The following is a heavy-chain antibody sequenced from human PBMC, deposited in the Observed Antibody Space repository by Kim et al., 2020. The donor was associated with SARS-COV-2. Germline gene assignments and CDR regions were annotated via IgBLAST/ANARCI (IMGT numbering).Heavy chain of an antibody. D-gene: IGHD1-26*01. CDR1: GFTFSSYA. Sequence: GGSLRLSCAASGFTFSSYAMSWVRQAPGKGLEWVSAISGSGGSTYYADSVKGRFTISRDNSKNTLYLQMNSLRAEYTAVYYCAKGTTRFLSGSYFFDYWGQGTLVTVSS. V-gene: IGHV3-23*01. CDR2: ISGSGGST. CDR3: AKGTTRFLSGSYFFDY. J-gene: IGHJ4*02.